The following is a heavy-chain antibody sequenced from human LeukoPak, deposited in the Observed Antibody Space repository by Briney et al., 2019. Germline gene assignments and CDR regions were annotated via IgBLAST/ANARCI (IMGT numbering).Heavy chain of an antibody. Sequence: ASVKVSCKASGYTFTGYYMHWVRQAPGQGLEWMGWINPNSGGTNYAQKFQGWVTMTRDTSISTAYMELSSLRSEDTAVYYCARRRCTNGVCYFFDYWGQGTLVTVSS. CDR1: GYTFTGYY. CDR3: ARRRCTNGVCYFFDY. J-gene: IGHJ4*02. D-gene: IGHD2-8*01. CDR2: INPNSGGT. V-gene: IGHV1-2*04.